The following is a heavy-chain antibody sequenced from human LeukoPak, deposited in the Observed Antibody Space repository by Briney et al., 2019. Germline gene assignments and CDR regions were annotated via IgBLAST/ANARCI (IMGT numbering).Heavy chain of an antibody. J-gene: IGHJ4*02. V-gene: IGHV4-34*01. Sequence: PSETLSLTCAVYGGSFSGYYWSWIRQPPGKGLEWIGEINHSGSTNYNPSLKSRVTISVDTSKNQFSLKLSSVTAADTAVYYCARRSYVLRYFDWLLGGQGTLVTVSS. D-gene: IGHD3-9*01. CDR1: GGSFSGYY. CDR2: INHSGST. CDR3: ARRSYVLRYFDWLL.